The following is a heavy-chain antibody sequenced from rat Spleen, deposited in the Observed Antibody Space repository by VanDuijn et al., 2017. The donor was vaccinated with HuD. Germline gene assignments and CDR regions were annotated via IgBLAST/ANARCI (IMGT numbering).Heavy chain of an antibody. J-gene: IGHJ2*01. D-gene: IGHD1-3*01. CDR1: GFTFSNYD. CDR2: ISYDGSST. V-gene: IGHV5-25*01. Sequence: EVQLVESGGGLVQPGRSMKLSCAASGFTFSNYDMAWVRQAPTKGLEWVASISYDGSSTYYRDSVKGRFTISRENAKSTLYLQMDSLRSEDTATYYCARHFNYGSYGFDYWGQGVMVTVSS. CDR3: ARHFNYGSYGFDY.